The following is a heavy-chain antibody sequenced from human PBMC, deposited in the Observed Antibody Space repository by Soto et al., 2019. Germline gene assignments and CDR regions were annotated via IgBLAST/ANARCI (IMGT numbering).Heavy chain of an antibody. CDR3: ARAKFVSSGWYEEVWFDP. Sequence: PSETLSLTCTVSGGSMSSGDYYWSWIRQPPGNGLEWIGYIYYSVRTYYNPSLKSRVTISVDTSKNQFSLKLSSVTAADTAVYYCARAKFVSSGWYEEVWFDPWGQGTLVTVS. CDR2: IYYSVRT. D-gene: IGHD6-19*01. V-gene: IGHV4-30-4*01. J-gene: IGHJ5*02. CDR1: GGSMSSGDYY.